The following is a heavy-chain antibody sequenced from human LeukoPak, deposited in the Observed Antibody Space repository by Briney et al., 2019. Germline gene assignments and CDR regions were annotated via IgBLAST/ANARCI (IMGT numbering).Heavy chain of an antibody. CDR1: GFTVSSYA. CDR2: ITYSGGNT. V-gene: IGHV3-23*01. Sequence: PGGSLRLSCAASGFTVSSYAMSWVRQAPGKGLEWVSTITYSGGNTYYADSVKGRFTISGDNSKNTLYLQMNSLRAEDTAVYYCAKDGGYGSGSYYPDYWGQGTLVTVSS. J-gene: IGHJ4*02. CDR3: AKDGGYGSGSYYPDY. D-gene: IGHD3-10*01.